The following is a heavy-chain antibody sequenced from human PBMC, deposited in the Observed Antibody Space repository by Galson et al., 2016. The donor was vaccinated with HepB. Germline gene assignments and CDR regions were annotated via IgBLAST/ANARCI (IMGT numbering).Heavy chain of an antibody. V-gene: IGHV4-59*01. D-gene: IGHD3-16*01. Sequence: TLSLTCTVSGGSISSYYRSWLRQPPGKGLEWIGYIYYSGSTNYNSSLKSRVTISVNTSKNQFSLKLSSVTAADTAVYYCARWYYDYVWRSYGMDVWGQGTTVTVPS. CDR3: ARWYYDYVWRSYGMDV. CDR2: IYYSGST. J-gene: IGHJ6*02. CDR1: GGSISSYY.